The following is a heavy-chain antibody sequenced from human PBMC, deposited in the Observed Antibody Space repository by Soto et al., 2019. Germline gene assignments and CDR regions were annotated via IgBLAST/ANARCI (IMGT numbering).Heavy chain of an antibody. CDR3: ARGKSGPAPGAWFDP. J-gene: IGHJ5*02. V-gene: IGHV1-69*13. CDR1: GGTFSSYA. Sequence: VASVKVSCKASGGTFSSYAISWVRQAPGQGLEWMGGIIPIFGTANYAQKFQGRVTITADESTSTAYMELSSLRSEDTAVYYCARGKSGPAPGAWFDPWGQGTLVTVSS. CDR2: IIPIFGTA. D-gene: IGHD3-10*01.